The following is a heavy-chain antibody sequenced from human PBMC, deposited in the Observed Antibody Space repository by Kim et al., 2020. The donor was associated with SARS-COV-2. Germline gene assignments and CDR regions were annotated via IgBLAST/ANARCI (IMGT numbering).Heavy chain of an antibody. CDR2: FDPEDGET. J-gene: IGHJ6*02. CDR3: ATDLPYCSGGSCYYYYYGMDV. V-gene: IGHV1-24*01. Sequence: ASVKVSCKVSGYTLTELSMHWVRQAPGKGLEWMGGFDPEDGETIYAQKFQGRVTMTEDTSTDTAYMELSSLRSEDTAVYYCATDLPYCSGGSCYYYYYGMDVWGQGTTVTVSS. D-gene: IGHD2-15*01. CDR1: GYTLTELS.